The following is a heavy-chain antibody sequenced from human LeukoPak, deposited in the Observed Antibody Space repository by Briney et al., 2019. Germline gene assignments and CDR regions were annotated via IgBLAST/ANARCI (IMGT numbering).Heavy chain of an antibody. CDR3: ARDHGCSGGSCYSKIDC. J-gene: IGHJ4*02. CDR2: ISSSSNHI. CDR1: GFTFSSYS. D-gene: IGHD2-15*01. V-gene: IGHV3-21*01. Sequence: PGGSLRLSCAASGFTFSSYSMNWVRQAPGKGLEWVSSISSSSNHIYYADSVKGRFTISRDNAKNSLFLQMNTLRAEDTAVYYCARDHGCSGGSCYSKIDCWGQGTLVTVSS.